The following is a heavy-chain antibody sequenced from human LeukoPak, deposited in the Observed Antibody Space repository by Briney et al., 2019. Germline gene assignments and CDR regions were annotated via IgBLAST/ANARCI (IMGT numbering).Heavy chain of an antibody. CDR1: GDTFTGYY. CDR2: INPNSGGT. J-gene: IGHJ5*02. V-gene: IGHV1-2*04. D-gene: IGHD5-24*01. CDR3: ARSSRGGDGYNP. Sequence: ASLKVSCKACGDTFTGYYMHWVRQAPGQGLEWMGWINPNSGGTNYAQKFQGWVTMTRDTSISTAYMELSRLRSDDTAVYYCARSSRGGDGYNPWGQGTLVTVSS.